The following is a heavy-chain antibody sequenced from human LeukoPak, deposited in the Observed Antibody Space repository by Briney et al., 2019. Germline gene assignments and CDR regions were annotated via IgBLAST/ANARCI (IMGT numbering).Heavy chain of an antibody. J-gene: IGHJ6*02. V-gene: IGHV4-61*01. CDR1: GGSVSSGSYY. D-gene: IGHD2-15*01. CDR2: IYYSGST. CDR3: ARDPPRIVVVVAATNYYGMDV. Sequence: SETLSLTCTVSGGSVSSGSYYWSWIRQPPGKGLEWIGYIYYSGSTNYNPSLKSRVTISVDTSKNQFSLKLSSVTAADTAVYYCARDPPRIVVVVAATNYYGMDVWGQGTTVTVSS.